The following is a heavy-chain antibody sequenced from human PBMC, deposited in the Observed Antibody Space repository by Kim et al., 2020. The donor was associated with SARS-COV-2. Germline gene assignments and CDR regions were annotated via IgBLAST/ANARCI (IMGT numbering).Heavy chain of an antibody. D-gene: IGHD4-17*01. Sequence: SETLSLTCAVYGGSFSGYYWSWIRQPPGKGLEWIGEINHSGSTNYNPSLKSRVTISVDTSKNQFSLKLSSVTAADTAVYYCARGRGLLTTSGYYYGMDVWGQGATVTVSS. V-gene: IGHV4-34*01. CDR1: GGSFSGYY. CDR3: ARGRGLLTTSGYYYGMDV. J-gene: IGHJ6*02. CDR2: INHSGST.